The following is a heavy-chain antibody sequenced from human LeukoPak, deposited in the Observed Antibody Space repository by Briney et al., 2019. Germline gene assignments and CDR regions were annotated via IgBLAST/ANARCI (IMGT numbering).Heavy chain of an antibody. CDR2: IYYSGST. V-gene: IGHV4-59*12. Sequence: SETLSLTCTVSGGSISSYYWSWIRQPPGKGLEWIGYIYYSGSTNYNPSLKSRVTISVDTSKNQFSLKLSSVTAADTAVYYCAREEMATIYYFDYWGQGTLVTVSS. CDR1: GGSISSYY. J-gene: IGHJ4*02. CDR3: AREEMATIYYFDY. D-gene: IGHD5-24*01.